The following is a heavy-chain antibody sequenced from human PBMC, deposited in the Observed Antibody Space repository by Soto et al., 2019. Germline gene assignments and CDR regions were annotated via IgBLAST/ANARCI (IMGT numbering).Heavy chain of an antibody. J-gene: IGHJ3*02. CDR3: AKSTTQTYYDYIWGSYRWRDAFDI. V-gene: IGHV3-23*01. CDR1: GFTFSTYT. D-gene: IGHD3-16*02. Sequence: GGPLRLSCVPSGFTFSTYTMNWVRQAPGKGMESVSSINTGGASTYYADSVKGRFTISRDNSKNTLYLQMNSLRAEDTAVYYCAKSTTQTYYDYIWGSYRWRDAFDIWGQGTMVTVSS. CDR2: INTGGAST.